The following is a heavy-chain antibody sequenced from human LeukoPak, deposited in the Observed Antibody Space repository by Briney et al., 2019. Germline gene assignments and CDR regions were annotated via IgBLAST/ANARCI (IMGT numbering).Heavy chain of an antibody. D-gene: IGHD4/OR15-4a*01. J-gene: IGHJ4*02. Sequence: SETLSLTCTVSGGSISSGGYYWSWIRQHPGKGLEWIGYIYYSGSTYYNPSLKSRVTISVDTSKNQFSLKLSSVTAAVTAVYYCARDGTMGPFGYWGRGTLVTVSS. V-gene: IGHV4-31*03. CDR1: GGSISSGGYY. CDR2: IYYSGST. CDR3: ARDGTMGPFGY.